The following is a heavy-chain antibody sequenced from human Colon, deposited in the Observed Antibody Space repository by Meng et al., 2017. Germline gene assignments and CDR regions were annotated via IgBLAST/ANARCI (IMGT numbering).Heavy chain of an antibody. CDR3: ARNSAAGVDY. CDR2: IYHSGST. D-gene: IGHD6-13*01. J-gene: IGHJ4*02. Sequence: QVQIQQWGAGLLKPSEALSLTCAVYGGSFSGYYWSWIRQPPGKGLEWIGEIYHSGSTNYNPSLKSRVTISVDKSKNQFSLKLSSVTAADTAVYYCARNSAAGVDYWGQGTLVTVSS. CDR1: GGSFSGYY. V-gene: IGHV4-34*01.